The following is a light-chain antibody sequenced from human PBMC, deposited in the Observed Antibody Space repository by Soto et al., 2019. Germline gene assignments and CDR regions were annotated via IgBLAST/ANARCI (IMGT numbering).Light chain of an antibody. Sequence: EIVLTQSPATLSLSPGERATLSCRASQSIGYYLAWYQEKPGQAPRLLIYDASIRATGIPARFSGSWSGTAFTLTINGLEPEDSAVYYCQQRGNWPPTWTFGQGTKVEIK. J-gene: IGKJ1*01. CDR1: QSIGYY. V-gene: IGKV3-11*01. CDR3: QQRGNWPPTWT. CDR2: DAS.